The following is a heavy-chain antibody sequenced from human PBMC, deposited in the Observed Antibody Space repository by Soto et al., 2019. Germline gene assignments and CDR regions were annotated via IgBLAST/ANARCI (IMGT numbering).Heavy chain of an antibody. D-gene: IGHD6-13*01. V-gene: IGHV3-33*01. CDR2: IWYDGSNK. J-gene: IGHJ6*02. Sequence: QVQLVESGGGVVQPGRSLRLSCAASGFTFSSYGMHWVRQAPGKGLEWVAVIWYDGSNKYYADSVKGRFTISRANSKNTLYLQMNSLRAEGTAVYDCARGGRGAAACGRGYYYDGMDVWGQGTTVTVSS. CDR1: GFTFSSYG. CDR3: ARGGRGAAACGRGYYYDGMDV.